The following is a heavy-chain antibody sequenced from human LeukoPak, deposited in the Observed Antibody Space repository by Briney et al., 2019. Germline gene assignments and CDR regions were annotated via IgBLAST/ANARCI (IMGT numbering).Heavy chain of an antibody. CDR3: ARVLNAYDYVWGSYRSISAGVEY. J-gene: IGHJ4*02. Sequence: GGSLRLSCAASGFSFSSYWMSWVRQAPGKGLEWVANIKQDGSEESYVDSVKGRFTISRDNAKNSLYLQMNSLRAEDTAVYYCARVLNAYDYVWGSYRSISAGVEYWGQGTLVTVSS. D-gene: IGHD3-16*02. V-gene: IGHV3-7*01. CDR2: IKQDGSEE. CDR1: GFSFSSYW.